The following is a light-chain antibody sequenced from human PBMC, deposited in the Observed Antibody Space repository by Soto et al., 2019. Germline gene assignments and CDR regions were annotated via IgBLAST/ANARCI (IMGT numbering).Light chain of an antibody. CDR1: RSSSGW. CDR2: EAS. CDR3: QHYDTYSLA. J-gene: IGKJ4*01. Sequence: DIQMTQSPPTLSASVGDRVTITCRASRSSSGWLAWYQQKPGKAPKRLSYEASSLVSGVPSRFSGSESGTEVTLTISNRQPDDFATYYCQHYDTYSLAFGGGTKVDIK. V-gene: IGKV1-5*01.